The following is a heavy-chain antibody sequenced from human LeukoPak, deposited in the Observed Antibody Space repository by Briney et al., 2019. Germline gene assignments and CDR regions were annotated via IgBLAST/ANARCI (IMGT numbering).Heavy chain of an antibody. Sequence: GGSLRLSCAASGFTFSSYAMSWVRQAPGKGLEWVAVIWYDGSNKYYADSVKGRFTISRDNSKNTLYLQMNSLRAEDTAVYYCARAPFGQQLVLGYWGQGTLVAVSS. CDR3: ARAPFGQQLVLGY. CDR1: GFTFSSYA. V-gene: IGHV3-33*08. J-gene: IGHJ4*02. D-gene: IGHD6-13*01. CDR2: IWYDGSNK.